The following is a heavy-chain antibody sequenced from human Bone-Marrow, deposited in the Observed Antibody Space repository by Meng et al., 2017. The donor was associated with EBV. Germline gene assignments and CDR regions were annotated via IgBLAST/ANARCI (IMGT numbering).Heavy chain of an antibody. Sequence: QVQLVQSGAEVKKPGSSGKGSCKTSGGTFRSDAVSWVRQAPGQQGLEWIGGLIPMSGVPYFAQKFQGRLTIIADESTSTHYMELSSLRSEDTAMYFCASESGRGFTPDYWGQGTLVTVSS. CDR3: ASESGRGFTPDY. CDR2: LIPMSGVP. D-gene: IGHD3-10*01. J-gene: IGHJ4*02. CDR1: GGTFRSDA. V-gene: IGHV1-69*01.